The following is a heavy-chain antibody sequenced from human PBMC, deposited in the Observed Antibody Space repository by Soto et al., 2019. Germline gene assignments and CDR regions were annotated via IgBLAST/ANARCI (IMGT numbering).Heavy chain of an antibody. CDR2: INHSGST. CDR3: ARGLGRIAAALFNWFDP. Sequence: SETLSLNCXVYGGSFSGYYSSWIRQPPGKGLEWIGEINHSGSTNYNPSLKSRVTISVGTSKNQFSLKLSSVTAADTAVYYCARGLGRIAAALFNWFDPWGQGTLVTVSS. V-gene: IGHV4-34*01. CDR1: GGSFSGYY. D-gene: IGHD6-13*01. J-gene: IGHJ5*02.